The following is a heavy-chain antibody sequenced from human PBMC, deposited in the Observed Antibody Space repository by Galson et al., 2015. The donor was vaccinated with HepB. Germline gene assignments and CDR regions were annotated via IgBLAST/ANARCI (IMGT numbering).Heavy chain of an antibody. CDR1: GFTFNSHV. V-gene: IGHV3-23*01. CDR3: TRAPYYDAGGHFDY. D-gene: IGHD3-22*01. CDR2: ISATNGNT. Sequence: SLRLSCAASGFTFNSHVMGWVRQAPGKGLEWVSGISATNGNTYYAKSVRGRFTITRDNSKNTLYLHMSSLGAEDTALYYCTRAPYYDAGGHFDYWGQGSLVTVSS. J-gene: IGHJ4*02.